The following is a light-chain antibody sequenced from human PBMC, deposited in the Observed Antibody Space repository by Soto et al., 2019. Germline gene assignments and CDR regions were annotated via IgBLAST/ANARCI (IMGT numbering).Light chain of an antibody. CDR1: TGAVTSGHY. CDR3: LLSYTGRLYV. CDR2: DTS. Sequence: QAVVTQEPSLTVSPGGTVTLTCGSSTGAVTSGHYPYWFQQKPGQAPRTLIYDTSNKHSWTPARFSGSLLGGKAALTLSGAHPEDEADYYCLLSYTGRLYVFGTGTKVTVL. J-gene: IGLJ1*01. V-gene: IGLV7-46*01.